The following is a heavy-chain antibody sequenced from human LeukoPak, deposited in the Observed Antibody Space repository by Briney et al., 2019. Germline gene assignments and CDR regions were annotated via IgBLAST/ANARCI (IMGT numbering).Heavy chain of an antibody. V-gene: IGHV1-8*01. CDR3: ARVIPYYYDSSGYLVVAFDI. J-gene: IGHJ3*02. Sequence: ASVKVSCKASGYTFTSYDINWVRQATGQGLEWMGWMNPNSGNTGYAQKFQGRVTMTRNTSISTAYMELSSLRPEDTAVYYCARVIPYYYDSSGYLVVAFDIWGQGTMVTVSS. CDR1: GYTFTSYD. D-gene: IGHD3-22*01. CDR2: MNPNSGNT.